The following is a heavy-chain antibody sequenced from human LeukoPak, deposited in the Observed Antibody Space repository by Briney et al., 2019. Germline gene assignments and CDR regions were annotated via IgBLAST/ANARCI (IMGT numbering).Heavy chain of an antibody. V-gene: IGHV4-38-2*02. D-gene: IGHD7-27*01. J-gene: IGHJ4*02. CDR1: GYSISSNYY. CDR3: AKRGNWGFFDY. CDR2: IYHSGST. Sequence: SETLSLTCTVSGYSISSNYYWGWIRQPPGKGLEWIGSIYHSGSTYFNPSLKSRVTISVDTSKNQFSLKVSSVTAADTAVYYCAKRGNWGFFDYWGQGTLVTVSS.